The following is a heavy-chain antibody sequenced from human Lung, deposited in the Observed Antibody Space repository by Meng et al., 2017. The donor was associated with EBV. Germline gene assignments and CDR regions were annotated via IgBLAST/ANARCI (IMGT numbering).Heavy chain of an antibody. J-gene: IGHJ4*02. CDR3: ARDVAASGFDY. CDR1: GFTFNNYS. V-gene: IGHV3-21*01. D-gene: IGHD6-25*01. CDR2: ISTGGSYI. Sequence: EVQLVESGGGLVKSGGVLRLSCTASGFTFNNYSMNWFRPAPGEGLEWGSSISTGGSYIYYVDSLKGRFTISRDNAKNSLYLQMNSLRAEDTAVYYCARDVAASGFDYWGQGTRVTVDS.